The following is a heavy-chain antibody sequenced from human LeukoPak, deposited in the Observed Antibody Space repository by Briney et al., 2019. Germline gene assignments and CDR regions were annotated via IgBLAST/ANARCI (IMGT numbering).Heavy chain of an antibody. J-gene: IGHJ4*02. D-gene: IGHD4-23*01. V-gene: IGHV3-30*02. CDR2: ILHDEK. Sequence: GGSLRLSCAASGFTFSSFGMHWVRQAPGRGLEWVALILHDEKHYADSVKGRFTISRDNSKNTLFLQMNSLRAEDTAVYYCAKDSRVVTDTPGDYWGQGTLVTVSS. CDR1: GFTFSSFG. CDR3: AKDSRVVTDTPGDY.